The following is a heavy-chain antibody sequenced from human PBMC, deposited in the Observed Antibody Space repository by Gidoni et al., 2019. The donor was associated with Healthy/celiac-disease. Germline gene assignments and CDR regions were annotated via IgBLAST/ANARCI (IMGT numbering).Heavy chain of an antibody. CDR2: VSRSSSYI. J-gene: IGHJ4*02. CDR3: ERDSIGWFGDHDY. Sequence: VLLVDSGVRMVNPGGSLRLSFLPCVFTFRSYSLNWVGQAPGKGREWVSCVSRSSSYIYYEESVKGRFTISRDNAKNSLYLQMNSLRAEDTAEYDGERDSIGWFGDHDYWGQGTMVNVSS. D-gene: IGHD3-10*01. CDR1: VFTFRSYS. V-gene: IGHV3-21*01.